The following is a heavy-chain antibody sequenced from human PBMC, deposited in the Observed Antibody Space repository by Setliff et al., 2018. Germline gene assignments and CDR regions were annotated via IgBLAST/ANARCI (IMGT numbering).Heavy chain of an antibody. CDR3: ARDPASSGYDTYYYYYYGMDV. CDR2: ISAYNGNT. Sequence: ASVKVSCKASGYTFTSYAFSWVRQAPGQGLEWMGWISAYNGNTNYAQKFQGRVTITRDTSASTAYMELSSLRSEDTAVYYCARDPASSGYDTYYYYYYGMDVWGQGTTVTVSS. D-gene: IGHD5-12*01. CDR1: GYTFTSYA. J-gene: IGHJ6*02. V-gene: IGHV1-18*01.